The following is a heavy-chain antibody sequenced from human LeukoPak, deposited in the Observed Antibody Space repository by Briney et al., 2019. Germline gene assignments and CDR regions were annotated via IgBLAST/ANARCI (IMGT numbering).Heavy chain of an antibody. CDR1: GFIFNDSW. CDR2: IRHDGSEK. J-gene: IGHJ4*02. D-gene: IGHD4/OR15-4a*01. V-gene: IGHV3-7*01. CDR3: ATGANLFQY. Sequence: GGSLRLSCAASGFIFNDSWMSWVRQAPGKGLEWVANIRHDGSEKYYLDSVRGRFTISRDNAKNAVYLQMNNLRGEDTAVHYCATGANLFQYWGQGTLVTVSS.